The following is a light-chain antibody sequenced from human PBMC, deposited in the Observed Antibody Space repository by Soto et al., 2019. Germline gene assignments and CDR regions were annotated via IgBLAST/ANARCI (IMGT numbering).Light chain of an antibody. V-gene: IGKV3-20*01. J-gene: IGKJ1*01. Sequence: DILLTQSPGTLSVSAGDRATLSCRASQSVSSSYLAWYQQKPGQAPRLLIYGASSRATGIPDRLSGSGSGTDLNLTISRLEPEDFAVYDCQKYGSSPWTCGQGTKVDIK. CDR3: QKYGSSPWT. CDR1: QSVSSSY. CDR2: GAS.